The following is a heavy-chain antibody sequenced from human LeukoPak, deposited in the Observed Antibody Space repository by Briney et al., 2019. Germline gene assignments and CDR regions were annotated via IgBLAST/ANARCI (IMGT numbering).Heavy chain of an antibody. J-gene: IGHJ4*02. Sequence: GRSLRLSCAASGFTFSSYGMPWVRQAPGKGLEWVAVIWYDGSNKYYADSVKGRFTISRDNSKNTLYLQMNSLRAEDTAVYYCARSYYDSSGYPQYWGQGTLVTVSS. CDR3: ARSYYDSSGYPQY. CDR1: GFTFSSYG. V-gene: IGHV3-33*01. CDR2: IWYDGSNK. D-gene: IGHD3-22*01.